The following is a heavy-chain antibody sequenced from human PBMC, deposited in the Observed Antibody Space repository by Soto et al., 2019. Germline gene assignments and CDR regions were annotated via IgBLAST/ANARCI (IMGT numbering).Heavy chain of an antibody. Sequence: PSETLSLTCTVTGDSINNRSYYWGWIRQPPGKGLEWIGSIYYSGSTYNNPSLKSRVSMSVDTSKNQSSLKLRSVTAADTALYYCARQRTSVVTQAYFDSWGQGSLVTVSS. D-gene: IGHD2-21*02. J-gene: IGHJ4*02. CDR3: ARQRTSVVTQAYFDS. CDR1: GDSINNRSYY. CDR2: IYYSGST. V-gene: IGHV4-39*01.